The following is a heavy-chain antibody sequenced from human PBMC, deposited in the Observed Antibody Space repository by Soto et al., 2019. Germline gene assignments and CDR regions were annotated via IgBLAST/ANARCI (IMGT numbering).Heavy chain of an antibody. CDR3: ARGVSAGVDY. CDR2: MEPSTGTT. Sequence: ASVKVSCKASGYSFTSLDINWVRQTAGQGLEWMGWMEPSTGTTGYAQKFQGRVTMTRDTSINTAYMELTTLTSDDTAFYYCARGVSAGVDYWRQGTLVTVSS. J-gene: IGHJ4*02. D-gene: IGHD1-26*01. V-gene: IGHV1-8*01. CDR1: GYSFTSLD.